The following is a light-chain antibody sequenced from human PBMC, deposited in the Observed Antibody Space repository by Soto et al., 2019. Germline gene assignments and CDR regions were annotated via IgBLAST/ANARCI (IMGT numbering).Light chain of an antibody. J-gene: IGLJ1*01. Sequence: QSVLTQPASVSGSPGQSITISCTGTSIDVGGYNYVSWYQQQPGKAPKLMIYEVSNRPSGISNRFSGSKSGNTASLTISGLQAEDEADYYCSSYTSISTYVFGTGTKVTVL. CDR1: SIDVGGYNY. CDR2: EVS. V-gene: IGLV2-14*01. CDR3: SSYTSISTYV.